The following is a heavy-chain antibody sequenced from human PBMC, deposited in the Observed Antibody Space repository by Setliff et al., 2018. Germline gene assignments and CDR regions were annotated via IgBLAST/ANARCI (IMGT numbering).Heavy chain of an antibody. Sequence: LSLTCAVSGESFSGHYWSWIRQPPGKGLEWIGEINHSGSTNYNPSLKSRVTISVDTSKNQFSLKLSSVAAADTAVYYCARGFDVCGGGACYTDGPYYFDYWGLGTLVTVSS. D-gene: IGHD2-21*02. V-gene: IGHV4-34*01. CDR3: ARGFDVCGGGACYTDGPYYFDY. J-gene: IGHJ4*02. CDR1: GESFSGHY. CDR2: INHSGST.